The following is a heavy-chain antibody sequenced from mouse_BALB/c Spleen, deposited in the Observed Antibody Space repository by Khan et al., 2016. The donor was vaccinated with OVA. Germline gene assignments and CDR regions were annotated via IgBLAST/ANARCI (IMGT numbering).Heavy chain of an antibody. CDR3: ARTAMIKY. D-gene: IGHD1-2*01. J-gene: IGHJ2*01. CDR2: ISYSGSP. Sequence: EVQLQESGPGLVKPSQSLSLTCTVTGYSITSGYGWNWIRQFPGNKLEWMGYISYSGSPNYNPSLKSRISITRDTAKNQLFLQWNSVTTEDTATYYCARTAMIKYWGQGTTLTVSS. V-gene: IGHV3-2*02. CDR1: GYSITSGYG.